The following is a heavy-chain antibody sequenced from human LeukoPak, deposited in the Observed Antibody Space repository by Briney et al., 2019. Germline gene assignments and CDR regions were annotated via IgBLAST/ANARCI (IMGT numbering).Heavy chain of an antibody. CDR3: ARCDYYDSSGYYLNFDY. V-gene: IGHV1-69*13. J-gene: IGHJ4*02. CDR2: IIPIFGTA. D-gene: IGHD3-22*01. Sequence: GASVKVSCKASGGTFSSYAISWVRQAPGQGLEWMGGIIPIFGTANYAQKFQGRVTITADESTSTAYMELSSLRSEDTAVYYCARCDYYDSSGYYLNFDYWGQGTLVTVSS. CDR1: GGTFSSYA.